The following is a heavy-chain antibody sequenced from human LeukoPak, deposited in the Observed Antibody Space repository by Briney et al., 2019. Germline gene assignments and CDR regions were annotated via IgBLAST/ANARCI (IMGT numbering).Heavy chain of an antibody. V-gene: IGHV4-30-4*08. CDR2: IYYSGST. D-gene: IGHD5-18*01. J-gene: IGHJ4*02. Sequence: SETLSLTCTVSGGSISRGDYYWSWIRQPPGKGLEWIGYIYYSGSTYYNPSLKSRVTISVDTSKNQFSLKLSSVTAADTAVYYCARAEVDTAMAKEWGQGTLVTVSS. CDR3: ARAEVDTAMAKE. CDR1: GGSISRGDYY.